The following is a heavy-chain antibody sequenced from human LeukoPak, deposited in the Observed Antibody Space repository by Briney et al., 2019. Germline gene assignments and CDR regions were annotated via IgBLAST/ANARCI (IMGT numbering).Heavy chain of an antibody. CDR3: AKDLPAAYFDY. V-gene: IGHV3-30*02. J-gene: IGHJ4*02. CDR2: IRNDGSTK. D-gene: IGHD2-2*01. CDR1: GFTFSNYG. Sequence: GGSLRLSCAASGFTFSNYGMHWVRQAPGKGLEWVAFIRNDGSTKFYADSVKGRFTISRDNSKNTLYLQMNSLRAEDTAVYYCAKDLPAAYFDYWGQGTLVTVSS.